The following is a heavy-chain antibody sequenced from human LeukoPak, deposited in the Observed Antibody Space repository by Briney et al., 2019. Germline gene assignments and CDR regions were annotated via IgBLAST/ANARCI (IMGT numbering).Heavy chain of an antibody. D-gene: IGHD6-19*01. Sequence: PSQTLSLTCTVSGGSISSGDYYWSWIRQPPGKGLEWIGYIYYSGSTYYNSSLKSRVTISVDTSKNQFSLKLSSVTAADTAVYYCARDRRGSGWPYYYYGMDVWGKGTTVTVSS. CDR3: ARDRRGSGWPYYYYGMDV. CDR2: IYYSGST. J-gene: IGHJ6*04. CDR1: GGSISSGDYY. V-gene: IGHV4-30-4*01.